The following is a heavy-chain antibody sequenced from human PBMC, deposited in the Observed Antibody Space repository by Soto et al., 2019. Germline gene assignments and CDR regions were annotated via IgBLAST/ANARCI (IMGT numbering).Heavy chain of an antibody. D-gene: IGHD3-3*01. J-gene: IGHJ3*02. CDR1: GFTFSSYG. Sequence: QVQLVESGGGVVQPGRSLRLSCAASGFTFSSYGMHWVRQAPGKGLEWVAVISYDGSNKYYADSVMGRFTISRDNSKNTLYLQMNSLRAEDTAVYYCAKEGPSYDFWSGRDAFDIWGQGTMVTVSS. V-gene: IGHV3-30*18. CDR3: AKEGPSYDFWSGRDAFDI. CDR2: ISYDGSNK.